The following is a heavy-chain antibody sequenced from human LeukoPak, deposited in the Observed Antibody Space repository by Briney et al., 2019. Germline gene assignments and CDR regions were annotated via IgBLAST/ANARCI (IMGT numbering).Heavy chain of an antibody. V-gene: IGHV4-4*07. J-gene: IGHJ4*02. CDR2: IYTSGST. Sequence: SETLSLTCTVSGGSISSYYWSWIRQPAGKGLEWIGRIYTSGSTNYNPSLKSRVTMSVDTSKNQISLKLSSVTAADTAVYYCARVTGYMIEDYFDYWGQGTLVTVSS. CDR3: ARVTGYMIEDYFDY. CDR1: GGSISSYY. D-gene: IGHD3-22*01.